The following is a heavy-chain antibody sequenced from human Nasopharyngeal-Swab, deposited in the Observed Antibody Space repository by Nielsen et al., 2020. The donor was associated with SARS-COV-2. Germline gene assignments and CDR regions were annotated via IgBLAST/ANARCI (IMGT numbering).Heavy chain of an antibody. Sequence: GESLKISCAASGFTFSSYWMHWVRQAPGKGLVWVARIKSDGSSISYADSVKGRFTISRDNAKNTLYLQMNSLRAEDTAVYYCAREEVVIIPTSYYYYYMDVWGKGTTVTVSS. CDR1: GFTFSSYW. CDR3: AREEVVIIPTSYYYYYMDV. D-gene: IGHD3-3*01. CDR2: IKSDGSSI. V-gene: IGHV3-74*01. J-gene: IGHJ6*03.